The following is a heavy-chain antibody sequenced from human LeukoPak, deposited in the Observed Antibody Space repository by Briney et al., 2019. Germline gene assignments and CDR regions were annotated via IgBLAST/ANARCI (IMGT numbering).Heavy chain of an antibody. D-gene: IGHD3-3*01. CDR1: GYTFTSYG. J-gene: IGHJ4*02. CDR3: AVDYDFWSGYYF. Sequence: ASVKVSCKASGYTFTSYGISWVRQAPGQGLEWMGWINLNSGGTNYAQKFQGRVTMTRDTSISTAYMELSRLRSDDTAVYYCAVDYDFWSGYYFWGQGTLVTVSS. CDR2: INLNSGGT. V-gene: IGHV1-2*02.